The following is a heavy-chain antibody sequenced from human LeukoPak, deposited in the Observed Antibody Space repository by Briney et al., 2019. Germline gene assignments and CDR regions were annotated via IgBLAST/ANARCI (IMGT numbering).Heavy chain of an antibody. Sequence: SETLSLTCTVSGGSISSSSYYWGWIRQPPGKGLEWIGSIYYSGSTYYNPSLKSRVTISVDTSKNQFFLKLTSVTAADPAVYYCARLAVLRNFDWVTPFEYWGQGTLVTVSS. CDR1: GGSISSSSYY. CDR2: IYYSGST. V-gene: IGHV4-39*07. D-gene: IGHD3-9*01. CDR3: ARLAVLRNFDWVTPFEY. J-gene: IGHJ4*02.